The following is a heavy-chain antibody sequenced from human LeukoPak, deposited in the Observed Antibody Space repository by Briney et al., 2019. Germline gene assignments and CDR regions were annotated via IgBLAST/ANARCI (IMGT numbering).Heavy chain of an antibody. CDR2: IWYDGSNK. CDR1: GLTFSSYG. V-gene: IGHV3-33*01. J-gene: IGHJ4*02. D-gene: IGHD4-17*01. CDR3: ARAYGDYGYFDY. Sequence: GGSLRLSCAASGLTFSSYGMHWVRQAPGKGLEWVAVIWYDGSNKYYADSVKGRFTISRENSKNTLYLQMSSLRAEDTAVYYCARAYGDYGYFDYWGQGTLVTVSS.